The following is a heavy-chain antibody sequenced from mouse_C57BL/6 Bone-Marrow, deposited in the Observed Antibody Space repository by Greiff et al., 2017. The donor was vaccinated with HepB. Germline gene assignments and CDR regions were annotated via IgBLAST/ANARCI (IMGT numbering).Heavy chain of an antibody. Sequence: QVQLQQSGPELVKPGASVKISCKASGYAFSSSWMNWVKQRPGKGLEWIGRIYPGDGDTNYNGKFKGKATLTADKSSSTAYMQLSSLTSEDSAVYFCARDSNYDRVWFAYWGQGTLVTVSA. D-gene: IGHD2-5*01. CDR3: ARDSNYDRVWFAY. CDR2: IYPGDGDT. V-gene: IGHV1-82*01. CDR1: GYAFSSSW. J-gene: IGHJ3*01.